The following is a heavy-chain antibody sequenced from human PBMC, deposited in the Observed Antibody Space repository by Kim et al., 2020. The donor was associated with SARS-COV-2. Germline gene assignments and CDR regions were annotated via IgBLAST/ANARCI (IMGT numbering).Heavy chain of an antibody. J-gene: IGHJ4*02. D-gene: IGHD3-16*01. Sequence: SGPTLVNPTQTLTLTCTFSGFSFSSSGVAVGWIRQPPGKALEWLAHIYGDDTQRYSPSLRSRLTIARDTSKNQVVLTVTNMDPVDTATYYCAHRENYAFDYWGKGALVTVSS. CDR3: AHRENYAFDY. CDR2: IYGDDTQ. V-gene: IGHV2-5*02. CDR1: GFSFSSSGVA.